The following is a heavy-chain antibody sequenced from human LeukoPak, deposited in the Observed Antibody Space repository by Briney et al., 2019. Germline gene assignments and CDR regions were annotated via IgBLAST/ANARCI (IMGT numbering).Heavy chain of an antibody. CDR2: ISAYNGNT. V-gene: IGHV1-18*01. Sequence: GASVRVSCKASGYTFTSYGISWVRQAPGQGLEWMGWISAYNGNTNYAQKLQGRVTMTTDTSTSTAYMELRSLRSDDTAVYYCARGKYYYDSSGSLPGYMDVWGKGTTVTVS. CDR3: ARGKYYYDSSGSLPGYMDV. J-gene: IGHJ6*03. D-gene: IGHD3-22*01. CDR1: GYTFTSYG.